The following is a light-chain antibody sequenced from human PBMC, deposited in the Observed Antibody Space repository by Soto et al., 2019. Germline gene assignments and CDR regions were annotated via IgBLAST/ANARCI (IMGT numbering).Light chain of an antibody. CDR2: GAS. Sequence: ETVLTQSPGTLSLSPGERATLSCRASQSVSSNYLDWYQHKPGQAPRLLIYGASTRATGIPDRFSGSGSGTDFTLTISRLELEDFAVYYWQQFGRSPPSWTFGQGTKVEIK. CDR3: QQFGRSPPSWT. V-gene: IGKV3-20*01. J-gene: IGKJ1*01. CDR1: QSVSSNY.